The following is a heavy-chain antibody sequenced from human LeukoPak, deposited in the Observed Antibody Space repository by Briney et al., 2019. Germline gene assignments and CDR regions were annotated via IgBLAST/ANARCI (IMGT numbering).Heavy chain of an antibody. J-gene: IGHJ5*02. V-gene: IGHV3-21*01. CDR3: ARTPRPSGPFDP. Sequence: GGSLRLSCAASGFTFSSYNMNWVRQAPGKGLDWVSSISTTSSYISYTDSVKGRFTISRDDAKNSLYLQMNSLRVEDTAVYYCARTPRPSGPFDPWGQGTLVTVSS. CDR1: GFTFSSYN. D-gene: IGHD2-15*01. CDR2: ISTTSSYI.